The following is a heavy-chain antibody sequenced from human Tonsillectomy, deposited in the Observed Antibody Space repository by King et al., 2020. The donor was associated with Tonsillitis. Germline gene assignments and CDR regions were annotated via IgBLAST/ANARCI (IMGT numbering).Heavy chain of an antibody. CDR2: MLYSGST. D-gene: IGHD2/OR15-2a*01. CDR3: ARHRLLNWFDR. V-gene: IGHV4-39*01. Sequence: QMQLQESGPGLVKPSETLSLPCTVPGGSISGTSFSWGWIRQPPGKGLEWIGSMLYSGSTYYDPSLKSRVTISVDTAKNRFSLKLSSVTAADTAVYYCARHRLLNWFDRWGKGTLVTVSS. CDR1: GGSISGTSFS. J-gene: IGHJ5*02.